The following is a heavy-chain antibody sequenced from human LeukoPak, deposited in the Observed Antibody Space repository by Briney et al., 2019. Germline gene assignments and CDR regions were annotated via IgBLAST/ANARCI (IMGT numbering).Heavy chain of an antibody. CDR1: GFTFSSYA. J-gene: IGHJ3*01. CDR3: AKARIAAAGTGAFDV. CDR2: FSATDGSA. V-gene: IGHV3-23*01. D-gene: IGHD6-13*01. Sequence: GGSLRLSSAASGFTFSSYAMTWVRQAPGKGLEWVSAFSATDGSAQYAESVKGRFTISRDNSKNRLYLQMNSLRAEDTAVYYCAKARIAAAGTGAFDVWGQGTMVTVSS.